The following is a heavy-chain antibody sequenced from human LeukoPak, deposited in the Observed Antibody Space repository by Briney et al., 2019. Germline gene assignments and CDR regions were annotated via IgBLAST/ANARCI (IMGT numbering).Heavy chain of an antibody. Sequence: GRSLRLSCAASGFTFSSYAMHWVRQAPGKGLEWVAVISYDGSNKYYADSVKGRFTISRDNSKNTLYLQMNSLRAEDTAVYYCASGYYGSGSYLTYYYYMDVWGKGTTVTVSS. CDR1: GFTFSSYA. D-gene: IGHD3-10*01. J-gene: IGHJ6*03. V-gene: IGHV3-30-3*01. CDR3: ASGYYGSGSYLTYYYYMDV. CDR2: ISYDGSNK.